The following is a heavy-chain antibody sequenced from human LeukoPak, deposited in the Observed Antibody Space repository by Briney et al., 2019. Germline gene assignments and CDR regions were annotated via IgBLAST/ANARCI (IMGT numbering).Heavy chain of an antibody. D-gene: IGHD3-3*01. V-gene: IGHV4-31*03. CDR1: GASISSGGYY. Sequence: PSQTLSLTCTVSGASISSGGYYWSWLRQHPGKGLEWIGYIYYSGSTYYHPSLKSRVTISVDTSKNQFSLKLSSVTAADTAVYYCARAGGFFSPFGYWGQGTLVTVSS. CDR3: ARAGGFFSPFGY. J-gene: IGHJ4*02. CDR2: IYYSGST.